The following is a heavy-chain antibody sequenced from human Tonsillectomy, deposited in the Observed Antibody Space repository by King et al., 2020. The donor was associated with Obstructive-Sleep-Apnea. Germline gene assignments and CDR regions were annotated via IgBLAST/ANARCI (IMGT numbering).Heavy chain of an antibody. CDR1: GFTFSSYG. J-gene: IGHJ4*02. D-gene: IGHD2-8*01. Sequence: VQLVESGGGVVQPGRSLRLSCAASGFTFSSYGMHWVRQAPGKGLEWVAVIWYDGSDKYYADSMKGRFTISRDNSKNTLYLQMNSLRAEDTAVYYCAKAVAGYCTNGVCYAFDYWGQGTLVTVSS. CDR3: AKAVAGYCTNGVCYAFDY. CDR2: IWYDGSDK. V-gene: IGHV3-33*06.